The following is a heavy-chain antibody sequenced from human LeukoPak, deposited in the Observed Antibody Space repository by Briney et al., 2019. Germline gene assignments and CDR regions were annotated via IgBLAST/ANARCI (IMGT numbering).Heavy chain of an antibody. Sequence: ASAKVSCTASGYTFTSYDINWVRQAPGQGLEWMGWMNPNSDNTGYAQKFQGRVTMTRNTSISTAYMELSSLRSEDTAVYYCARGKEMGVVTNWFDPWGQGTLVTVSS. CDR2: MNPNSDNT. V-gene: IGHV1-8*01. CDR1: GYTFTSYD. J-gene: IGHJ5*02. CDR3: ARGKEMGVVTNWFDP. D-gene: IGHD5-24*01.